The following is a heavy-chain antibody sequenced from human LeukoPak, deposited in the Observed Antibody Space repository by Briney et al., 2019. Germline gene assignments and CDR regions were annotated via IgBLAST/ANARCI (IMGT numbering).Heavy chain of an antibody. J-gene: IGHJ4*02. CDR2: INPNSGGT. D-gene: IGHD6-19*01. V-gene: IGHV1-2*06. CDR3: ARLAVAGTGVSPDY. CDR1: GYTFTGYY. Sequence: ASVKVSCKASGYTFTGYYMHWVRQAPGQGLEWMGRINPNSGGTNYAQKFQGRVTMTRDTSISTAYMELSSLRSDDTAVYYCARLAVAGTGVSPDYWGQGSLVTVSS.